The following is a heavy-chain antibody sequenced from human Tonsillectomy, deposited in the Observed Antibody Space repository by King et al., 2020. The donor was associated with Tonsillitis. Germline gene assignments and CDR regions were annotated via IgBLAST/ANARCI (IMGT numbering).Heavy chain of an antibody. J-gene: IGHJ3*02. CDR3: ARAILTEYYDSSGYYYDAFDI. CDR2: ITPTFGTA. Sequence: QLVQSGAEVKKPGSSVKVSCKASGGTFRRYAISWVRQAPGPGLEWRVGITPTFGTANVAQKFQGRFTITGDESTSTAYMELSSLRSEDTAVYYCARAILTEYYDSSGYYYDAFDIWGQGTKVTVSS. V-gene: IGHV1-69*12. CDR1: GGTFRRYA. D-gene: IGHD3-22*01.